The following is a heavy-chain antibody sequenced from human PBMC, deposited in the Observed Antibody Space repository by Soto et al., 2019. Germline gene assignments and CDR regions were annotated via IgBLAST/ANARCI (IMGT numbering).Heavy chain of an antibody. J-gene: IGHJ6*02. CDR1: GYTLTSYY. CDR2: INPSGGST. CDR3: ARGGGNSAPYYYYGMDV. V-gene: IGHV1-46*01. D-gene: IGHD2-21*02. Sequence: SVKVSCKTAGYTLTSYYMHWVRQANEQGLEWMGIINPSGGSTSYAQKFQGRVTMTRDTSTSTVYMELSSLRSADTAVYYCARGGGNSAPYYYYGMDVWGQGTTVTVSS.